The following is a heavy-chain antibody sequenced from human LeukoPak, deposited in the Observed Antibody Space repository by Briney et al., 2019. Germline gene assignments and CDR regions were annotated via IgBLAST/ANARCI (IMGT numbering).Heavy chain of an antibody. D-gene: IGHD5-12*01. CDR2: ISGDGGST. V-gene: IGHV3-43*02. CDR1: GFTFDDYA. Sequence: GGSLRLSCAASGFTFDDYAMHWVRQAPGKGLEWVSLISGDGGSTYYADSVKGRFTISRDNSKNSLYLQMNSLRTEDPALYYCAKDKGGWLRLSYWGQGTLVTVSS. CDR3: AKDKGGWLRLSY. J-gene: IGHJ4*02.